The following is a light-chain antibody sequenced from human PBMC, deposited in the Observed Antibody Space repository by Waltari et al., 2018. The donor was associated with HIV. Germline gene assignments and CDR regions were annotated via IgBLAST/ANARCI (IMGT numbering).Light chain of an antibody. CDR1: SSEVGLYKY. CDR2: DLN. J-gene: IGLJ2*01. V-gene: IGLV2-11*01. CDR3: CSYAGSYTLI. Sequence: QSALTQPRTVSGSPGQSVTIYCTGTSSEVGLYKYVSWYQQHPGKVPNLLIYDLNGRPSGVPDRFSGSKSGTTASLPISGLQAEDEAFYYCCSYAGSYTLIFGGGTKLTVL.